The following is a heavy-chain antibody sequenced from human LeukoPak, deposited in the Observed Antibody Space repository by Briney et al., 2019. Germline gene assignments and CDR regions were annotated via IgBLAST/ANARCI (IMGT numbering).Heavy chain of an antibody. CDR1: GFTFSSYW. CDR3: ARVESSSWYYYYYGMDV. CDR2: INSDGSST. Sequence: GGSLRLSCAASGFTFSSYWMHWVRQVPGKGLVWVSRINSDGSSTSYADSVKGRFTISRDNAKNTLYLQMNSLRAEDTAVYYCARVESSSWYYYYYGMDVWGQGTTVTVSS. D-gene: IGHD6-13*01. V-gene: IGHV3-74*01. J-gene: IGHJ6*02.